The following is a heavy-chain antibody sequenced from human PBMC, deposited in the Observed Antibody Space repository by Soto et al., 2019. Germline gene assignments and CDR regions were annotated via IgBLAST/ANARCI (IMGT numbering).Heavy chain of an antibody. CDR2: IIPIFGTA. Sequence: GASVKVSCKASGGTFSSYAISWVRQAPGQGLEWMGGIIPIFGTANYAQKFQGRVTITRDTSASTAYMELSSLRSEDTAVYYCAKSATVPAAIAYWGQGTLVTVLL. V-gene: IGHV1-69*05. CDR1: GGTFSSYA. J-gene: IGHJ4*02. CDR3: AKSATVPAAIAY. D-gene: IGHD2-2*02.